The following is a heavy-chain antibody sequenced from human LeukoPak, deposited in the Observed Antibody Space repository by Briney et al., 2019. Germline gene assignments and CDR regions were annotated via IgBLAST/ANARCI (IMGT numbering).Heavy chain of an antibody. J-gene: IGHJ6*03. Sequence: SETLSLTCTVSGGSISSYYWSWIRQPAGKGLEWIGRIYTSGSTNYNPSLKSRVTMSVDTSKNQFSLKLSSVTAADTAVYYCARVARTIGFYYYYMDVWGKGTTVTISS. CDR3: ARVARTIGFYYYYMDV. D-gene: IGHD6-19*01. CDR2: IYTSGST. CDR1: GGSISSYY. V-gene: IGHV4-4*07.